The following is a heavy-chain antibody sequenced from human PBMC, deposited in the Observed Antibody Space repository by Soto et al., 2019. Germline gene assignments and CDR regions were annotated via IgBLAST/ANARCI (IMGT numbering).Heavy chain of an antibody. CDR1: GFTFNNYA. V-gene: IGHV3-23*01. Sequence: GGSLRLSCAVSGFTFNNYAMNWVRQAPGKGLEWVSSISDSGGRTYYADSVKGRFTISRDNSKNTLYLQMNSLRAEDTAIYYCAKDALGDYFYYGMDVWGQGTTVTVSS. J-gene: IGHJ6*02. CDR3: AKDALGDYFYYGMDV. CDR2: ISDSGGRT.